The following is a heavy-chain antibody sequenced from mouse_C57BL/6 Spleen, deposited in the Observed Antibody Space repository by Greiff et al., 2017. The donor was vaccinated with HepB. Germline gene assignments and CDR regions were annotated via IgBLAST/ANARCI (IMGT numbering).Heavy chain of an antibody. V-gene: IGHV1-55*01. Sequence: QVQLQQPGAELVKPGASVKMSCKASGYTFTSYWITWVKQRPGQGLEWIGDIYPGSGSTNYNEKFKSKATLTVDTSSSTAYMQLSSLTSEDSAVYYCARQAYYSNFWFAYWGQGTLVTVSA. CDR3: ARQAYYSNFWFAY. J-gene: IGHJ3*01. CDR1: GYTFTSYW. D-gene: IGHD2-5*01. CDR2: IYPGSGST.